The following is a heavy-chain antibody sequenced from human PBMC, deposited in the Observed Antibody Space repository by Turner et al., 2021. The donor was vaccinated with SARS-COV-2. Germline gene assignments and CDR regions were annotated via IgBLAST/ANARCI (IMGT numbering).Heavy chain of an antibody. CDR3: ARQKPGFDSSGYYPDAFDI. V-gene: IGHV4-39*01. Sequence: QLQLQESGPGLVKPSETLSLTCTVSGGSISSSSYYWGWIRQPPGKGLEWIGSIYYSGSTYYNPSLKSRVTISVDTSKNQFSLKLTSVTAADTAVYYCARQKPGFDSSGYYPDAFDIWGQGTMVTVSS. D-gene: IGHD3-22*01. J-gene: IGHJ3*02. CDR1: GGSISSSSYY. CDR2: IYYSGST.